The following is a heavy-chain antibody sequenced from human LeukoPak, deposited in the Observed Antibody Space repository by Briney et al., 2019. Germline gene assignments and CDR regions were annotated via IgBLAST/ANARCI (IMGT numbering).Heavy chain of an antibody. D-gene: IGHD4-17*01. J-gene: IGHJ3*02. Sequence: ASVKVSCKASGGTFSSYAISWVRQAPGQGLEWVGGIIPIFGTANYAQKFQGRVTITTDESTSTAYMELSSLRSEDTAVYYCARGRYRTTVTPHHAFDIWGQGTMVTVSS. CDR3: ARGRYRTTVTPHHAFDI. V-gene: IGHV1-69*05. CDR2: IIPIFGTA. CDR1: GGTFSSYA.